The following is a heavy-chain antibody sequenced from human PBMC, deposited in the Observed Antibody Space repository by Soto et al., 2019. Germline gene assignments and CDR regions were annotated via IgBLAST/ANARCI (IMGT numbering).Heavy chain of an antibody. CDR3: ARVAGAGKKGFDY. CDR1: GGSISSYF. V-gene: IGHV4-59*01. CDR2: IYYSGST. J-gene: IGHJ4*02. Sequence: QVQLQESGPGLVKPSETLSLTCSVSGGSISSYFWSWIRKPPGKGLEWIGYIYYSGSTNYNPSLKSRVTISVDTSKHQFSLKLSSVTAADTAVYYCARVAGAGKKGFDYWGKGTLVTVSA. D-gene: IGHD6-13*01.